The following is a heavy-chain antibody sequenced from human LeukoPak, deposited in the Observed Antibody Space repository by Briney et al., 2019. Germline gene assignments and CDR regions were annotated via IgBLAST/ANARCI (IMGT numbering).Heavy chain of an antibody. CDR1: GYTFTGNY. J-gene: IGHJ5*02. V-gene: IGHV1-2*02. CDR2: LNPKSGST. CDR3: VLAAAGLNWFDP. Sequence: GASVKVSCKASGYTFTGNYLHWVGQAPGQGLEWRGGLNPKSGSTNYAQKFQGRVTITRDTPISTAYMERSRLRSDDTAVYYCVLAAAGLNWFDPWGQGTLVTVSS. D-gene: IGHD6-13*01.